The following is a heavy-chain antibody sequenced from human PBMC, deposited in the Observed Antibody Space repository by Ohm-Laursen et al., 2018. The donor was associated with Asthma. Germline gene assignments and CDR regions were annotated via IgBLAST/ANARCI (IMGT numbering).Heavy chain of an antibody. V-gene: IGHV3-30*03. J-gene: IGHJ6*02. CDR2: ISYDGSNK. D-gene: IGHD2-15*01. CDR3: ARETATGSQNIHYYDLDV. CDR1: GLSFSHHA. Sequence: SLRLSCSAPGLSFSHHAMSWVRQAPGKGLEWVAVISYDGSNKYYADSVKGRFTISRDNSKNTLYLQMNSLRAEDTAVYYCARETATGSQNIHYYDLDVWGQGTTVIVSS.